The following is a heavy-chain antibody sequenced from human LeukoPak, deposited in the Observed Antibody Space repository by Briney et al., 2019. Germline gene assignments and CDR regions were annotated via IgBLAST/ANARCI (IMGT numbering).Heavy chain of an antibody. D-gene: IGHD5-24*01. V-gene: IGHV3-23*01. CDR1: GFTFSSYG. Sequence: GGSLRLSCAASGFTFSSYGMSWVRQAPGKGLEWVSAISGSGGSTYYADSVKGRFTISRDNAKNTLYLQMNSLRAEDTAVYYCARDMQLSAAFDIWGQGTMVTVSS. J-gene: IGHJ3*02. CDR3: ARDMQLSAAFDI. CDR2: ISGSGGST.